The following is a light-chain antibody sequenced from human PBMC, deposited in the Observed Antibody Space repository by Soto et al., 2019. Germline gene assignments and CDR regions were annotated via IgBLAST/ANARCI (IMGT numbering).Light chain of an antibody. V-gene: IGLV1-44*01. CDR3: AAWDATLNGL. CDR1: SSNIGSNT. CDR2: SNN. J-gene: IGLJ2*01. Sequence: QPVLTQPPSASGTPGQRVTISCSGSSSNIGSNTVNWYQQVPGTAPKLLIYSNNQRPSGVPDRFSGSKSGTSASLAISGLQSEDEVDYYCAAWDATLNGLFGGGTQLTVL.